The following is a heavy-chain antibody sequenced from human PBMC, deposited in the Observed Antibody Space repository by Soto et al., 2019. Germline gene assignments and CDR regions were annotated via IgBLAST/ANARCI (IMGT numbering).Heavy chain of an antibody. V-gene: IGHV4-30-4*01. CDR1: GGSISSGDYY. D-gene: IGHD6-6*01. Sequence: QVQLQESGPGLVKPSQTLSLTCTVSGGSISSGDYYWSWIRQPPGKGLEWIGYIYHSGSTYYNPSLKSRVTIPVNTSKNQFSLKLSSVTAADTAVYYCASERPDGARLDPWGQGTLVTVSS. CDR3: ASERPDGARLDP. CDR2: IYHSGST. J-gene: IGHJ5*02.